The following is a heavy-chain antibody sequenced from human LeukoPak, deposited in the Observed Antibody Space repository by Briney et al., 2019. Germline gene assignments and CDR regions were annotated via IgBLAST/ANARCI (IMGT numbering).Heavy chain of an antibody. CDR1: GFTFSSYA. V-gene: IGHV3-23*01. D-gene: IGHD3-22*01. CDR3: ANDGAYYDSSTDAFDI. J-gene: IGHJ3*02. CDR2: INGRGGST. Sequence: GGSLRLSCAASGFTFSSYAMNWVRQAPGKGLEWVSAINGRGGSTYYADSVKGRFTISRDNSKNTLFLQMNSLRAEDTAVYYCANDGAYYDSSTDAFDIWGQGTMVTVSS.